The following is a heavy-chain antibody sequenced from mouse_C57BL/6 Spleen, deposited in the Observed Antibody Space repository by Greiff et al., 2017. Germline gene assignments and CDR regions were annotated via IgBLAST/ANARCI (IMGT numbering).Heavy chain of an antibody. CDR3: ARSKADY. V-gene: IGHV1-82*01. J-gene: IGHJ2*01. CDR2: IYPGDGDT. Sequence: VQLQQSGPELVKPGASVKISCTASGYAFSSSWMNWVKQRPGKGLEWIGRIYPGDGDTNYNGKFKGKATLTADKSSSTAYMQLSSLTSEDSAVYFCARSKADYWGQGTTLTVSS. CDR1: GYAFSSSW.